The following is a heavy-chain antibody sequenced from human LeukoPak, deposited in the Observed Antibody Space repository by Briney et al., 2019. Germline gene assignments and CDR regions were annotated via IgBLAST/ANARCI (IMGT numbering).Heavy chain of an antibody. CDR2: IYTSGST. Sequence: SETLSLTCTVSGGSISSYYWSWIRQPPGKGLEWIGYIYTSGSTNYNPSLKSRVTISVDTSKNQFSLKLSSVTAADTAVYYYAGSPMTTVTKTYYYYYMDVWGKGPRSPSP. V-gene: IGHV4-4*09. D-gene: IGHD4-17*01. CDR3: AGSPMTTVTKTYYYYYMDV. CDR1: GGSISSYY. J-gene: IGHJ6*03.